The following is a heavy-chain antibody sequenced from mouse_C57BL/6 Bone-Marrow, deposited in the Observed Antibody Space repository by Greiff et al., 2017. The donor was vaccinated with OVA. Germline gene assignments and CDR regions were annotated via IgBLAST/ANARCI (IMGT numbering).Heavy chain of an antibody. D-gene: IGHD1-1*01. CDR3: ARYYYGSSYEDWFAY. Sequence: VQLVESGPGLVQPSQSLSITCTVSGFSLTSYGVHWVRQSPGKGLEWLGVIWSGGSTDYNAAFISRLSISKDNSKSQVFFKMNSLQADDTAIYYCARYYYGSSYEDWFAYWGQGTLVTVSA. V-gene: IGHV2-2*01. CDR2: IWSGGST. CDR1: GFSLTSYG. J-gene: IGHJ3*01.